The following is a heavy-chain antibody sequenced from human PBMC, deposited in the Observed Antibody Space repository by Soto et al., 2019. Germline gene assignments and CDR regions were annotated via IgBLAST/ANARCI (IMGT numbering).Heavy chain of an antibody. CDR1: GFTFSSYA. CDR2: VSDTGIST. J-gene: IGHJ5*01. V-gene: IGHV3-23*01. Sequence: HPGGSLRLSCAASGFTFSSYAMSWVRQAPGKGLEWVSTVSDTGISTYYAGSVTGRFTISRDNSRNTVYLQMNSLRAEDTAVYYCAKSSFDSSGFASGGLGTLVTVSS. D-gene: IGHD3-22*01. CDR3: AKSSFDSSGFAS.